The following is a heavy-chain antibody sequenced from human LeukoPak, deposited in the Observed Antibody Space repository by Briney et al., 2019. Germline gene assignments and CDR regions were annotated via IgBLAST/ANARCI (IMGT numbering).Heavy chain of an antibody. CDR2: INPSGGST. CDR1: GGTFSSYA. J-gene: IGHJ4*02. Sequence: GASVKVSCKASGGTFSSYAISWVRQAPGQGLEWMGIINPSGGSTSYAQKFQGRVTMTRDTSTSTVYMELSSLRSEDTAVYYCVRRSLNGVYDYDFDYWGQGTLVTVSS. CDR3: VRRSLNGVYDYDFDY. V-gene: IGHV1-46*01. D-gene: IGHD5/OR15-5a*01.